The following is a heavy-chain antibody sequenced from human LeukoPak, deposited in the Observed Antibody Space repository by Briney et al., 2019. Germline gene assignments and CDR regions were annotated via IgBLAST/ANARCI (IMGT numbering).Heavy chain of an antibody. D-gene: IGHD3-10*01. CDR2: ISGRGDGT. CDR1: GFTFNTYT. CDR3: AKGTERYREVSSFDS. Sequence: GGSLSLPFAASGFTFNTYTMNWVRQAPGKGLEWVSAISGRGDGTYYADFVKGRFTISRDNSKNTLFLQMNSLRVEDTATYYCAKGTERYREVSSFDSWGRGTLVAVSS. J-gene: IGHJ4*02. V-gene: IGHV3-23*01.